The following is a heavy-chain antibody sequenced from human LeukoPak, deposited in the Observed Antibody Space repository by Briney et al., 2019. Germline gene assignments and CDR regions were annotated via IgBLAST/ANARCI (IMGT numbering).Heavy chain of an antibody. CDR1: SFTFSSFS. D-gene: IGHD1-1*01. V-gene: IGHV3-23*01. CDR3: AKERTSEGYFDY. J-gene: IGHJ4*02. Sequence: PRGSLRLSCAAPSFTFSSFSMSWVPQAPGKGPEWVSAITASGGRTYYPDSLKGRFTISRDNSRNTLYLQMNSLRAEDTAVYYCAKERTSEGYFDYWGQGTLVTVSS. CDR2: ITASGGRT.